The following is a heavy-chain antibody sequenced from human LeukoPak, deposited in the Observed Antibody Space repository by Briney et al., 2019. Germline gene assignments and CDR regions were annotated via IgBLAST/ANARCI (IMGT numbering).Heavy chain of an antibody. CDR3: AKAGYSSSWYARSFWFDP. J-gene: IGHJ5*02. CDR2: ISGSGGST. Sequence: GGSLRLSCAASGFTFSSYAMSWVRQAPGKGLEWVSAISGSGGSTYYADSVKGRFNISRDNSKNTLYLQMNSLRAEDTAVYYCAKAGYSSSWYARSFWFDPWGQGTLVTVSS. D-gene: IGHD6-13*01. V-gene: IGHV3-23*01. CDR1: GFTFSSYA.